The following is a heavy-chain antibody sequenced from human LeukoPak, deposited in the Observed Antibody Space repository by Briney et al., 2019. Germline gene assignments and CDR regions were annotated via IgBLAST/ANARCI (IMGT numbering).Heavy chain of an antibody. V-gene: IGHV3-33*01. Sequence: PGGSLRLSCAASGFTYSLYGMHWVRQAPAKGREWVTVIRYDGSNKYYADSVKGRVTISRGKYKNKLYLQMNSRRAEDTAVYYCARDFFDGSGRPYFDYWGQGTLVTVSS. J-gene: IGHJ4*02. CDR1: GFTYSLYG. D-gene: IGHD3-10*01. CDR2: IRYDGSNK. CDR3: ARDFFDGSGRPYFDY.